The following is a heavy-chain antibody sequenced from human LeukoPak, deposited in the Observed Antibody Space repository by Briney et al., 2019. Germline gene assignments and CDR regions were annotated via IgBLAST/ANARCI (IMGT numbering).Heavy chain of an antibody. Sequence: SQTLSLTCTVSGGSISSGGYYWSWLRQHPGTGLEWIGYIYYSGSTYYNPSLKSRVTISVDTSKNQFSLKLSPVTAADTAVYYCARASKITMIVVVYHDAFDIWGQGTMVTVSS. V-gene: IGHV4-31*03. D-gene: IGHD3-22*01. J-gene: IGHJ3*02. CDR2: IYYSGST. CDR3: ARASKITMIVVVYHDAFDI. CDR1: GGSISSGGYY.